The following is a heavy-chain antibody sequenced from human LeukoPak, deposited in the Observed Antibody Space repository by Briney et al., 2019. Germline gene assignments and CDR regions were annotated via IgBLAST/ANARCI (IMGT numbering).Heavy chain of an antibody. V-gene: IGHV1-69*04. Sequence: SVKVSCKASGGTFSSYAISWVRQAPGQGLGWMGRIIPILGIANYAQKFQGRVTITADKSTSTAYMELSSLRSEDTAVYYCAGRLGYCSSTSCYEDWGQGTLVTVSS. D-gene: IGHD2-2*01. CDR3: AGRLGYCSSTSCYED. J-gene: IGHJ4*02. CDR2: IIPILGIA. CDR1: GGTFSSYA.